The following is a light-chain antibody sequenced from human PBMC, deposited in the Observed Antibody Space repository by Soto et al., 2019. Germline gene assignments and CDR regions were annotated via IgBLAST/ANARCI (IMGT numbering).Light chain of an antibody. V-gene: IGKV1-5*01. J-gene: IGKJ2*01. Sequence: IQMTQSPSTLSASVGDRITITCRASQSVSRRLAWYQQKPGKAPKLLIYDASSLESGVPSRFSGRGSGTEFTLTISSLQPDDCAPYYCHTYNSYSLHTFGQGTKLEIK. CDR3: HTYNSYSLHT. CDR1: QSVSRR. CDR2: DAS.